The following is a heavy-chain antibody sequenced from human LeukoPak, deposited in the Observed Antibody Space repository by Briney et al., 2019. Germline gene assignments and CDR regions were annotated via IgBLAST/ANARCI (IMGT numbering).Heavy chain of an antibody. CDR2: INPNSGGT. CDR3: ARSGSSGARAHFQH. D-gene: IGHD6-19*01. Sequence: GASVKVSCKASGYTFTGYYMHWVRQAPGQGLGWMGWINPNSGGTNYAQKFQGRVTMTRDTAISTAYMELSRLRSDDTAVYYCARSGSSGARAHFQHWGQGTLVTVSS. CDR1: GYTFTGYY. V-gene: IGHV1-2*02. J-gene: IGHJ1*01.